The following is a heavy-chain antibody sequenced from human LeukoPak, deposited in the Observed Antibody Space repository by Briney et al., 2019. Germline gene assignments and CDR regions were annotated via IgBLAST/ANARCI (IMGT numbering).Heavy chain of an antibody. V-gene: IGHV3-30-3*01. D-gene: IGHD5-12*01. CDR1: GFTFSSYA. CDR2: ISYDGSNK. Sequence: GRSLRLSCAASGFTFSSYAMHWVRQAPGKGLEWVAVISYDGSNKYYADSVKGRFTISRDNSKNTLYLQMNSLRAEDTAVYYCAKDRRDGGYPYYFDYWGQGTLVTVSS. CDR3: AKDRRDGGYPYYFDY. J-gene: IGHJ4*02.